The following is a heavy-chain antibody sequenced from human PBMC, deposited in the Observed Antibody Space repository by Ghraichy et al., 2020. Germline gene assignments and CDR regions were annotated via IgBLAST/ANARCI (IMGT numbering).Heavy chain of an antibody. CDR1: GYRFASYW. V-gene: IGHV5-51*01. CDR3: ARHDGGSGKILDS. CDR2: IHPADSDA. Sequence: GESLNISCKASGYRFASYWIGWVRQMPGKGLEWMGIIHPADSDATYSPSFQGQVTISVDESISAAYLQWSSLKVSDTAMYYCARHDGGSGKILDSWGQGTLVTVSS. D-gene: IGHD3-10*01. J-gene: IGHJ4*02.